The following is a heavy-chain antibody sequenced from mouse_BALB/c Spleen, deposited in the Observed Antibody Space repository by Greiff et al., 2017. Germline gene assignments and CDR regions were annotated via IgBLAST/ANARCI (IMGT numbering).Heavy chain of an antibody. CDR1: GFTFSSYA. D-gene: IGHD1-1*01. Sequence: EVKVEESGGSLVKPGGSLKLSCAASGFTFSSYAMSWVRQTPEKRLEWVASISSGGSTYYPDSVKGRFTISRDNARNILYLQMSSLRSEDTAMYYCARRGLRAPFAYWGQGTLVTVSA. CDR3: ARRGLRAPFAY. V-gene: IGHV5-6-5*01. CDR2: ISSGGST. J-gene: IGHJ3*01.